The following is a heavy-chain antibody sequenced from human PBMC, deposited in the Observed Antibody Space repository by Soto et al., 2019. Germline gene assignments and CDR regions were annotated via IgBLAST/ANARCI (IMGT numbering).Heavy chain of an antibody. CDR1: GFTFSSYA. D-gene: IGHD3-10*01. CDR2: TSSSGGST. V-gene: IGHV3-23*01. J-gene: IGHJ4*02. Sequence: EVQLLESGGGLVQPGGSLRLSCAASGFTFSSYAMSWVRQAPGKGLEWVSTTSSSGGSTYYADSVKGWFTISRDNSMNTFYLQMNSLRAEDMAVYYCAKDGGDGSGGYYAYDWGQGTLVTVSS. CDR3: AKDGGDGSGGYYAYD.